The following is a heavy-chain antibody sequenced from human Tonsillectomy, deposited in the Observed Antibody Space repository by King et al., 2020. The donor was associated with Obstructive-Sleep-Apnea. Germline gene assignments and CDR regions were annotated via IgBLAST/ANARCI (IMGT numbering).Heavy chain of an antibody. CDR1: GYSFTTYD. V-gene: IGHV1-8*01. D-gene: IGHD3-10*01. CDR2: MNPNSGNT. Sequence: VQLVQSGAEVKKPGASVRVSCKASGYSFTTYDLNWVRQATGQGLEWMGWMNPNSGNTGYAQKFQDRVTMTRNTSTSTAYMELSSLGSEDTAIYYCATGSRTFGHWGQGTLVTVSS. CDR3: ATGSRTFGH. J-gene: IGHJ4*02.